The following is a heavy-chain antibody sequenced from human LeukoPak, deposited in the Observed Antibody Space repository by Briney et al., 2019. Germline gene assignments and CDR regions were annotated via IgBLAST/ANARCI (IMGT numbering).Heavy chain of an antibody. D-gene: IGHD3-3*01. CDR2: IGYDGGGK. J-gene: IGHJ4*02. Sequence: GGSLRLSCAASGITFSSYGMHWVRQAPGKGLEWVAVIGYDGGGKYYADSVKGRFTISRDNSKNTLYLQMNSLRAEDTAVYYCARDYESLFDYWGQGTLVTVPS. V-gene: IGHV3-33*01. CDR1: GITFSSYG. CDR3: ARDYESLFDY.